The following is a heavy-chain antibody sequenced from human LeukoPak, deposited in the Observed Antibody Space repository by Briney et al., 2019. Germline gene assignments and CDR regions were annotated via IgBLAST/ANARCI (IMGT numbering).Heavy chain of an antibody. CDR3: ARGRSGWYGFDY. J-gene: IGHJ4*02. CDR1: GYTFTNYA. D-gene: IGHD6-19*01. CDR2: INPSGGST. Sequence: ASVKVSCKASGYTFTNYAISWVRQPPGQGLEWMGIINPSGGSTSYAQKFQGRVTMTRDTSTSTVYMELSSLRSEDTAVYYCARGRSGWYGFDYWGQGTLVTVSS. V-gene: IGHV1-46*01.